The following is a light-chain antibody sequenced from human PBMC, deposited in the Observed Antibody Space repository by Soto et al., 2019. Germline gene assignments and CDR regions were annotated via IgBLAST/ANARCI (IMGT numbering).Light chain of an antibody. Sequence: QSVLTQSPSASGTPGQTVTISCFGSSSNVGKNTVNWYQQVSGAAPNLLIFNSNQRPSGVPDRFSGSKSGNTASLTVSGLQAADEADYFCKSYAGSNTYVFGSGTKLTVL. CDR3: KSYAGSNTYV. V-gene: IGLV1-44*01. J-gene: IGLJ1*01. CDR2: NSN. CDR1: SSNVGKNT.